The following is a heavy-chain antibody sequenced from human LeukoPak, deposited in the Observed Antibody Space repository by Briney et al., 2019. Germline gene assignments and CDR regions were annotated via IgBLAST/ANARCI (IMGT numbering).Heavy chain of an antibody. V-gene: IGHV4-39*01. CDR2: IYYSGST. J-gene: IGHJ5*02. CDR3: ARSRQYQLLGWFDP. Sequence: KTSETLSLTCTVSGGSIRSSSYYWGWIRQPPGKGLEWIGSIYYSGSTYYNPSLKSRVTISVDTSKNQFSLKLSSVTAADTAVYYCARSRQYQLLGWFDPWGQGTLVTVSS. CDR1: GGSIRSSSYY. D-gene: IGHD2-2*01.